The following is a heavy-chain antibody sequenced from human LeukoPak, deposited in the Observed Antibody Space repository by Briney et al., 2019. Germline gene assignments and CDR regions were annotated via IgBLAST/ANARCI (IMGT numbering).Heavy chain of an antibody. Sequence: PGGSLRLSCAASGFTFSSYGMHWVRQAPGKGLEWVAFIRHDGSNKYYADSVKGRFTISRDNSKNTLYLQMNSLRAEDTAVYYCAKQRRITMIVVVYAFDIWGQGTMVTVSS. CDR1: GFTFSSYG. D-gene: IGHD3-22*01. J-gene: IGHJ3*02. CDR2: IRHDGSNK. V-gene: IGHV3-30*02. CDR3: AKQRRITMIVVVYAFDI.